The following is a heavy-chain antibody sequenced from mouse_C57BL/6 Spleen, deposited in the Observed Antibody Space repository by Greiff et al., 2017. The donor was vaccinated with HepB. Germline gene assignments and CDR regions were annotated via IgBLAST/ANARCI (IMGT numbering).Heavy chain of an antibody. CDR3: AGTTRVVSYYFDY. Sequence: EVQLQQSGPELVKPGASVKISCKASGYTFTDYYMNWVKQSHGKSLEWIGDINPNNGGTSYNQKFKGKATLTVDKSSSTAYMELRSLTSEDSAVYYWAGTTRVVSYYFDYWGQCTTLTVSS. D-gene: IGHD1-1*01. J-gene: IGHJ2*01. CDR1: GYTFTDYY. CDR2: INPNNGGT. V-gene: IGHV1-26*01.